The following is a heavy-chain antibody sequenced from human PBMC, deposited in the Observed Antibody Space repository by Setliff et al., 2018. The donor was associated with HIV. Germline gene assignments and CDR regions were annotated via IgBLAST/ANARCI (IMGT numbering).Heavy chain of an antibody. D-gene: IGHD4-17*01. J-gene: IGHJ4*02. V-gene: IGHV4-61*02. CDR3: ARVYYGDLEY. CDR2: IYTSGST. CDR1: GGSISSETFS. Sequence: SETLSLTCTVSGGSISSETFSWNWIRQPAGKGLEWIGRIYTSGSTDYNPSLKSRVTMSVDTSKDQFSLKLSSVTAADTAVYYCARVYYGDLEYWGQGTLVPVSS.